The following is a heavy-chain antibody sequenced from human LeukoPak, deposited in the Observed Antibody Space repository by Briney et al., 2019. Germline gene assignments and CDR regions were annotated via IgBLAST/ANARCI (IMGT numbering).Heavy chain of an antibody. J-gene: IGHJ4*02. Sequence: PGGSLRLSCAASGFTFSTYWMSWVRQAPGKGLEWVANIKQDGSDKYYVDSVKGRFTVSRDNSKNSLYLQMNSLRTEDTALYYCAKDIRPRITIFAPGHFDYWGQGTLVTVSS. CDR1: GFTFSTYW. CDR2: IKQDGSDK. V-gene: IGHV3-7*03. D-gene: IGHD3-3*01. CDR3: AKDIRPRITIFAPGHFDY.